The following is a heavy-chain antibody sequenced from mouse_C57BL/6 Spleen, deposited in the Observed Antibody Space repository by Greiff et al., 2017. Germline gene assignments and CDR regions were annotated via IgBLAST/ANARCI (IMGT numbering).Heavy chain of an antibody. CDR2: ISSGGDYI. CDR3: TRDVDCDYDGAWFAY. CDR1: GFTFSSYA. V-gene: IGHV5-9-1*02. Sequence: DVKLVESGEGLVKPGGSLKLSCAASGFTFSSYAMSWVRQTPEKRLEWVAYISSGGDYIYYADTVKGRFTISRDNARNTLYLQMSSLKSEDTAMYYGTRDVDCDYDGAWFAYWGQGTLVTVSA. J-gene: IGHJ3*01. D-gene: IGHD2-4*01.